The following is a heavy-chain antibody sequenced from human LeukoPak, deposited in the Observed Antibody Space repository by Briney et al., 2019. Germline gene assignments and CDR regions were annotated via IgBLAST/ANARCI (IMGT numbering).Heavy chain of an antibody. CDR1: GFTFSSYA. CDR3: TKDKHTSSWYSGFDY. CDR2: VSGSGVST. Sequence: PGGSLRLSCAASGFTFSSYAMSWVCQAPGKGLEWVSTVSGSGVSTYYSDSVKGRFTISRDNSKNTLSLQMNSLRAEDTAVYYCTKDKHTSSWYSGFDYWGQGALITVSS. V-gene: IGHV3-23*01. D-gene: IGHD6-13*01. J-gene: IGHJ4*02.